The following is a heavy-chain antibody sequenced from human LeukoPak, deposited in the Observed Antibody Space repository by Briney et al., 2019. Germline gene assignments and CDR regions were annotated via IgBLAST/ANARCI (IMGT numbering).Heavy chain of an antibody. V-gene: IGHV4-59*01. CDR3: ARAATVAARSHAFDI. CDR2: IYYSGST. J-gene: IGHJ3*02. CDR1: GGSTSSYY. D-gene: IGHD2-15*01. Sequence: NPSETLSLTCTVSGGSTSSYYWSWIRQSPRKGLEWIGYIYYSGSTNYNPSLKSRVTISADTSKNQFSLKLSSVTAADTAVYYCARAATVAARSHAFDIWGQGTMVTVSS.